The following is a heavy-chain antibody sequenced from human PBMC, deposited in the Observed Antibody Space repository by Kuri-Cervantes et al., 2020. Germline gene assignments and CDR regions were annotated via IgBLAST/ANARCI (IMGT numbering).Heavy chain of an antibody. Sequence: ASVKVSCKASGYTFTSYYMHWVRQAPGQGLEWMGIINPSGGSTSYAQKFQGRVTMTRDTSTSTVYMELNSLRAEDTAVYYCARGRYSSGWRPSYYFDYWGQGALVTVSS. J-gene: IGHJ4*02. CDR3: ARGRYSSGWRPSYYFDY. CDR2: INPSGGST. D-gene: IGHD6-19*01. V-gene: IGHV1-46*01. CDR1: GYTFTSYY.